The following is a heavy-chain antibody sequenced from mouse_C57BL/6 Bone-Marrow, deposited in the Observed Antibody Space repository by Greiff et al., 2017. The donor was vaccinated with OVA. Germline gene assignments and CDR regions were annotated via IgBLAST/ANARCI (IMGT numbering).Heavy chain of an antibody. V-gene: IGHV1-63*01. CDR3: ARAAYYDAMDY. CDR2: IYPGGGYT. D-gene: IGHD2-10*01. Sequence: QVQLQQSGAELVRPGTSVKMSCKASGYTFTNYWIGWAKQRPGHGLEWIGDIYPGGGYTNYHEKFKGKATLTADKSSSTAYMQFSSLTSEDSAIYYCARAAYYDAMDYWGQGTSVTVSS. CDR1: GYTFTNYW. J-gene: IGHJ4*01.